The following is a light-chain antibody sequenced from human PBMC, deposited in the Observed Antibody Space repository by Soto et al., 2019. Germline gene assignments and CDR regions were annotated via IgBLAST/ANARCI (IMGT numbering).Light chain of an antibody. CDR3: QQSYSTPYT. J-gene: IGKJ2*01. CDR1: QSISSY. CDR2: AAS. V-gene: IGKV1-39*01. Sequence: DIQMTQSPSSLSASVGDRVTITCRASQSISSYLTWYQQKPGKAPKLLIYAASSLQSGVPSRLSGSGSETDFTLTICSLQPEDFATYYCQQSYSTPYTFGQGTKLEIK.